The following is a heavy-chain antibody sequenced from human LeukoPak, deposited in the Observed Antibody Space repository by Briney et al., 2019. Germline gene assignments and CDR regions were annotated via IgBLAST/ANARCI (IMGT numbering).Heavy chain of an antibody. Sequence: PSETLSLTCTVSGGSISSYYWSWIRQPAGKGLEWIGRIYTSGSTNYNPSLKSRVTMSVDTSKNQFSLKLSSVTAADTAVYYCARESLGYHSGWYQFDYWGQGTLVTVSS. V-gene: IGHV4-4*07. CDR3: ARESLGYHSGWYQFDY. CDR1: GGSISSYY. J-gene: IGHJ4*02. D-gene: IGHD6-19*01. CDR2: IYTSGST.